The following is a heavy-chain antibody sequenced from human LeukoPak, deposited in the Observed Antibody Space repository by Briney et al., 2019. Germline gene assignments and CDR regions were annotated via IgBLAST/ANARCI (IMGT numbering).Heavy chain of an antibody. J-gene: IGHJ4*02. Sequence: GGSLRLSCAASGFTFSSYSMNWVRQAPGKGLEWVSSISISSSDIYYADSVKGRSTISRDNAKNSLYLQMNSLRAEDTAVYYCARVPSWELQLVFDYWGQGTLVTVSS. CDR3: ARVPSWELQLVFDY. D-gene: IGHD1-26*01. CDR1: GFTFSSYS. CDR2: ISISSSDI. V-gene: IGHV3-21*01.